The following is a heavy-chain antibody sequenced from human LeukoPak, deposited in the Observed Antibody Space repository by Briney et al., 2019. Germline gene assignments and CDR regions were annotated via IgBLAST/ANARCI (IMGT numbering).Heavy chain of an antibody. CDR3: ARVEMATITVFDY. CDR2: IYNSGST. D-gene: IGHD5-24*01. J-gene: IGHJ4*02. V-gene: IGHV4-59*01. Sequence: PSETLSLTCTVSGGSISSYYWSWIRQPPGKGLEWIGYIYNSGSTNYSPSLKSRVTISVDTSKNQFSLKLSSVTAADTAVYYCARVEMATITVFDYWGQGTLVTVSS. CDR1: GGSISSYY.